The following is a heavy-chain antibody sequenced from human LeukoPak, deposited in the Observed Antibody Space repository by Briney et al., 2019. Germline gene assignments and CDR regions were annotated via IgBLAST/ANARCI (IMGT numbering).Heavy chain of an antibody. J-gene: IGHJ4*02. D-gene: IGHD1-1*01. Sequence: SVKVSCKASGGTFNSYAITWVRQAPGQGLEWMGGIIPIFGTANYAQKFQGRVTITADGSTSTAYMELSSLRSEDTAVYYCALQLERPRSLTEWGQGTLVTVS. CDR2: IIPIFGTA. V-gene: IGHV1-69*13. CDR3: ALQLERPRSLTE. CDR1: GGTFNSYA.